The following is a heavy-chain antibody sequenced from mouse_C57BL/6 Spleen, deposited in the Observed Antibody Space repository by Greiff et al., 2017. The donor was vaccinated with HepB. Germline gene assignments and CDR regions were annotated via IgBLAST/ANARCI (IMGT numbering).Heavy chain of an antibody. V-gene: IGHV1-72*01. CDR1: GYTFTSYW. D-gene: IGHD1-1*01. Sequence: QVQLQQPGAELVKPGASVKLSCTASGYTFTSYWMHWVKQRPGRGLEWIGRIDPNSGGTKYTETFKSKSTLTVDKPSSTAYMQLSSLTSEDSAVYYCARRDGSMYYFDYWGQGTTLTVSS. CDR2: IDPNSGGT. CDR3: ARRDGSMYYFDY. J-gene: IGHJ2*01.